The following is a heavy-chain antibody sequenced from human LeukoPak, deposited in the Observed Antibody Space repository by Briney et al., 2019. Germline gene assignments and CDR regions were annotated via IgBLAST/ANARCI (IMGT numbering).Heavy chain of an antibody. V-gene: IGHV4-34*09. CDR2: INHSGST. J-gene: IGHJ4*02. D-gene: IGHD3-22*01. CDR3: AWGMIGNFGY. Sequence: SETLSVTCAVYGGSFSGYYWSWIRQPPGKGLEWIGEINHSGSTYYNPSLKSRVTISVDTSKNQFSLKLSSVTAADTAVYYCAWGMIGNFGYWGQGTLVTVSS. CDR1: GGSFSGYY.